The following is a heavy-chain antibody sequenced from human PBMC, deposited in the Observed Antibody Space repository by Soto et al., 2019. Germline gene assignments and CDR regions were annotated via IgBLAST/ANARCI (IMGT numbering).Heavy chain of an antibody. CDR2: IYYSGST. J-gene: IGHJ3*02. CDR1: GGSISSSSYY. V-gene: IGHV4-39*01. D-gene: IGHD6-19*01. CDR3: ARLQWLVLRAFDI. Sequence: SETLSLTCTVSGGSISSSSYYWGWIRQPPGKGLEWIGSIYYSGSTYYNPSLKSRVTISVDTSKNQFSLKLSSVTAADTAVYYCARLQWLVLRAFDIWGQGTMVTVSS.